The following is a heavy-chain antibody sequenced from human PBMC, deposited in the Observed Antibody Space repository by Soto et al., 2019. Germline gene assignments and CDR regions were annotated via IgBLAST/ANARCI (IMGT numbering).Heavy chain of an antibody. CDR2: IYYSGST. J-gene: IGHJ5*02. D-gene: IGHD2-21*02. CDR3: ARAVVVTAIRFDP. Sequence: ETLSLTCAVSGGSINTYYWSWIRQPPGKGLEWIGYIYYSGSTNYNPSLKSRVTISVDTSKNQFSLKLSSVTAADTAVYYCARAVVVTAIRFDPWGQGTLVTVSS. V-gene: IGHV4-59*01. CDR1: GGSINTYY.